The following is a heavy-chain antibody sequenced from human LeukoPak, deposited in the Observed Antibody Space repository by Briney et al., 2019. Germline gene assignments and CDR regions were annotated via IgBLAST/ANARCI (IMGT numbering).Heavy chain of an antibody. CDR2: IKPSGIT. V-gene: IGHV4-34*01. CDR3: ARDSMRIQTGTTP. Sequence: SETLSLTCAIDGASLSAYHWTWIRQPPGKGLEWIGEIKPSGITNYNPSLKSRVTLSIDTSKNQFSLKLSSVTAADTALYFCARDSMRIQTGTTPWGQGTLVTVSS. CDR1: GASLSAYH. D-gene: IGHD1-1*01. J-gene: IGHJ5*02.